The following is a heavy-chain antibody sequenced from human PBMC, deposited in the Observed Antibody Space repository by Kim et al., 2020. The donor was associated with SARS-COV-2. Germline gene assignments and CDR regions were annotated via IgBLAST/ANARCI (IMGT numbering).Heavy chain of an antibody. D-gene: IGHD3-10*01. Sequence: SETLSLTCTVSGGSINGHYWTWIRQPPGMGLEWIGYIHSDGRTNYNPSLSSRLAMSVDTSENRVSLRVTSVTAADTAVYFCARLPDITGWPFDSWGQGTQVTVSS. V-gene: IGHV4-59*11. J-gene: IGHJ4*02. CDR3: ARLPDITGWPFDS. CDR1: GGSINGHY. CDR2: IHSDGRT.